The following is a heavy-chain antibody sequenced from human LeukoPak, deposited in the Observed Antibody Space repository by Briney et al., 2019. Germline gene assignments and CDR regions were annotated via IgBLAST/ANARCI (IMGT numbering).Heavy chain of an antibody. CDR1: GFTFSSYG. Sequence: PGGSLRLSCAASGFTFSSYGMHWVRQAPGKGLEWVAVIWYDGSNKYYADSVKGRFTISRDNSKNTLYLQMNSLRAEDTAAYYCARAASGWYFDYWGQGTLVTVSS. J-gene: IGHJ4*02. CDR2: IWYDGSNK. CDR3: ARAASGWYFDY. D-gene: IGHD6-19*01. V-gene: IGHV3-33*01.